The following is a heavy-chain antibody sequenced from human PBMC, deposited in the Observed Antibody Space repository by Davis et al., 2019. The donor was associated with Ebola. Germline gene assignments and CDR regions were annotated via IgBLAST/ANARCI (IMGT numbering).Heavy chain of an antibody. CDR2: IIPIFGTA. J-gene: IGHJ6*02. CDR3: ARDRGCSGGSCSSYYYGMDV. CDR1: GGTFSSYA. V-gene: IGHV1-69*06. Sequence: SVKVSCKASGGTFSSYAISWVRQAPGQGLEWMGGIIPIFGTANYAQKFQGRVTITADKSTSTAYMELSSLRSEDTAVYYCARDRGCSGGSCSSYYYGMDVWGQGTTVTVSS. D-gene: IGHD2-15*01.